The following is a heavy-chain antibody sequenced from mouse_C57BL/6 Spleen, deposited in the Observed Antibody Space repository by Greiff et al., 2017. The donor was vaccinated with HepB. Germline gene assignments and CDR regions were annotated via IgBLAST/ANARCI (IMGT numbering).Heavy chain of an antibody. V-gene: IGHV3-6*01. CDR2: ISYDGSN. D-gene: IGHD3-3*01. CDR3: AREGGTHYFDY. Sequence: EVKLQESGPGLVKPSQSLSLTCSVTGYSITSGYYWNWIRQFPGNKLEWMGYISYDGSNNYNPSLKNRISITRDTSKNQFFLKLNSVTTEDTATYYCAREGGTHYFDYWGQGTTLTVSS. CDR1: GYSITSGYY. J-gene: IGHJ2*01.